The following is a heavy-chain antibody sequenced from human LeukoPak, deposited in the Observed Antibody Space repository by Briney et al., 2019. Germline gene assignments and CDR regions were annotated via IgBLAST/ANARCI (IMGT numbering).Heavy chain of an antibody. D-gene: IGHD2-21*01. Sequence: PSETLSLTCTVSGGSISSYYWSWIRQPPGKGLEWIGYIYYSGSTNYNPSLKSRVTMSVDTSKNQFSLKLTSVTAADTAVYYCARSHGKLVVTWFDPWGQGTLVTVSS. CDR2: IYYSGST. J-gene: IGHJ5*02. CDR1: GGSISSYY. V-gene: IGHV4-59*01. CDR3: ARSHGKLVVTWFDP.